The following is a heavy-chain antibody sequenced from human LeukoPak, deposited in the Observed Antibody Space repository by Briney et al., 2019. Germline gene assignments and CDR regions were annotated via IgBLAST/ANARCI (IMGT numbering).Heavy chain of an antibody. Sequence: GGSLRLSCAASGFTFSSYAMSWVRQAPGKGLEWVSAISGSGGSTYYADSVKGRFTISRDNSKNTLYLQMNSLRAEDTAVYYCAKSELSGYYTRLLNWYFDLWGRGTLVTVSS. V-gene: IGHV3-23*01. J-gene: IGHJ2*01. CDR1: GFTFSSYA. CDR3: AKSELSGYYTRLLNWYFDL. CDR2: ISGSGGST. D-gene: IGHD3-22*01.